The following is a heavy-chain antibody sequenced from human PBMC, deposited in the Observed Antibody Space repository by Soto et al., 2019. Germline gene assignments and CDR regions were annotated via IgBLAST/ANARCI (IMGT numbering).Heavy chain of an antibody. CDR1: GFSFNTYG. D-gene: IGHD5-18*01. CDR2: IWSDGNNR. J-gene: IGHJ4*02. CDR3: ARIQLDTIMGLDH. V-gene: IGHV3-33*01. Sequence: QVQLVESGGGVLQPGKSLRLSCVASGFSFNTYGFHWVRQAPGKGLEWVSAIWSDGNNRYYADSVKGRFTISRDSSENTLYLQMNSLRVEDTAVYYFARIQLDTIMGLDHWGQGTLVTVSS.